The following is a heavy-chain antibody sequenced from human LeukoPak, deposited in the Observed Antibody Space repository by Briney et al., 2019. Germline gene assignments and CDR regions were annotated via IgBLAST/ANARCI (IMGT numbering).Heavy chain of an antibody. J-gene: IGHJ4*02. CDR2: ISYDGSNK. D-gene: IGHD6-6*01. CDR3: VREYSSSSGRCFDY. V-gene: IGHV3-30-3*01. Sequence: GRSLRLSCAASGFTFSSYAMHWVRQAPGKGLEWVAVISYDGSNKYYADSVKGRFTISRDNSKNTLYLQMNSLRAEDTAVYYCVREYSSSSGRCFDYWGLGTLVTVSS. CDR1: GFTFSSYA.